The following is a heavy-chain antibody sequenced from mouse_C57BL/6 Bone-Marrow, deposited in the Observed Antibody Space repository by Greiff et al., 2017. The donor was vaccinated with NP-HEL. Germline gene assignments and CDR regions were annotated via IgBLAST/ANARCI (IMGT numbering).Heavy chain of an antibody. CDR1: GFTFTDYY. V-gene: IGHV7-3*01. J-gene: IGHJ1*03. D-gene: IGHD1-1*01. CDR2: IRNKANGYTT. CDR3: ARYSPYYYGSSYWYFDV. Sequence: EVKLMESGGGLVQPGGSLSLSCAASGFTFTDYYMSWVRQPPGKALEWLGFIRNKANGYTTEYSASVKGRFTISRDNSQSILYLQMNALRAEDSATYYCARYSPYYYGSSYWYFDVWGTGTTVTVSS.